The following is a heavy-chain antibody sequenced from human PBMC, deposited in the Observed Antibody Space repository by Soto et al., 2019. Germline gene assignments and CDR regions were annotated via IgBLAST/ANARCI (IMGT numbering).Heavy chain of an antibody. CDR2: TIPLFGTP. Sequence: GASVKVSCKASGGTFSSYAITWVRQAPGQGPEWMGGTIPLFGTPNYAQKFQGRVTITADKSTNTVYMELSSLRSEDTAVYYCARARYRRCSGGSCLLSIGFDPWGQGTLVTVSS. CDR1: GGTFSSYA. CDR3: ARARYRRCSGGSCLLSIGFDP. V-gene: IGHV1-69*06. J-gene: IGHJ5*02. D-gene: IGHD2-15*01.